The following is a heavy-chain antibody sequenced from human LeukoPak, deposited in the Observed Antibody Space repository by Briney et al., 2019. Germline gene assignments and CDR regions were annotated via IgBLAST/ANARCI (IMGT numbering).Heavy chain of an antibody. CDR1: GITVSNNY. D-gene: IGHD1-1*01. CDR2: IYSGGST. V-gene: IGHV3-53*01. CDR3: ARDRVNWNDVGGLFDY. Sequence: GGSLRLSCAASGITVSNNYMSWVRQAPGKGLEWVSVIYSGGSTFYADSVKGRFTISRDNSRNTLYLQMNSLRAEDTAVYYCARDRVNWNDVGGLFDYWGQGTLVTVSS. J-gene: IGHJ4*02.